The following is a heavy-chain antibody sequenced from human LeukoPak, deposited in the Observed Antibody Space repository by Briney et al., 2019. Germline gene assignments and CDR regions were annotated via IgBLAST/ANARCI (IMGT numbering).Heavy chain of an antibody. CDR3: TTQVDGSGYYPFWY. V-gene: IGHV3-15*01. Sequence: KPGGSLRLSCAASGFTFSNAWMSWVRQTPGKGLEWVGRIKSKTDGGTTDYAAPVKGRFTISRDDSKNTLYLQMNSLKTEDTAVYYCTTQVDGSGYYPFWYWGQGTLVTVSS. D-gene: IGHD3-22*01. CDR2: IKSKTDGGTT. J-gene: IGHJ4*02. CDR1: GFTFSNAW.